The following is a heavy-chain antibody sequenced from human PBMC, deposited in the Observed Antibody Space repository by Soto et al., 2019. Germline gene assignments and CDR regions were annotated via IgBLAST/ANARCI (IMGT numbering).Heavy chain of an antibody. V-gene: IGHV3-64*01. CDR3: ERGGGGYCLDY. D-gene: IGHD2-21*01. CDR1: GVSVRNYA. CDR2: ISSNGGST. J-gene: IGHJ4*02. Sequence: GVPLRLSCAASGVSVRNYAMHFDRQAPGKGLEYVSAISSNGGSTYYANSVKGRFTISRDNSKNTLYLQMGSLRAEDMAVYYCERGGGGYCLDYWGQGTLVTVCS.